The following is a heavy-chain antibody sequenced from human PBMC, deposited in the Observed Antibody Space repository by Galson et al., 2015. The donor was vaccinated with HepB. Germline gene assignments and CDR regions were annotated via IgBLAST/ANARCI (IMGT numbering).Heavy chain of an antibody. CDR1: GDSVSSNSAA. CDR2: TYYRSKWYN. J-gene: IGHJ4*02. D-gene: IGHD3-22*01. V-gene: IGHV6-1*01. CDR3: ARGTGSMIVVVMSYYFDY. Sequence: CAISGDSVSSNSAAWNWIRQSQSRGLEWLGRTYYRSKWYNDYAVSVKSRITINPDTSKNQFSLQLNSVTPEDTAVYYCARGTGSMIVVVMSYYFDYWGQGTLVTVSS.